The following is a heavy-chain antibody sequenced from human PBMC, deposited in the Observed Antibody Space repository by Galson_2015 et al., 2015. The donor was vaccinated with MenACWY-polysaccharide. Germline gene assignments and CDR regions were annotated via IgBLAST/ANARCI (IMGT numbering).Heavy chain of an antibody. CDR1: GLTFSSYW. Sequence: SLRLSCAASGLTFSSYWIHWVRQAPGKGLVWVSRINSDGRSTSYVDSVKGRFTISRDNAKNTLYLQMNSLRAEDTAVYYCARSRAWSTGYYYGMDVWGQGTTVTVSS. V-gene: IGHV3-74*01. CDR2: INSDGRST. D-gene: IGHD1-1*01. J-gene: IGHJ6*02. CDR3: ARSRAWSTGYYYGMDV.